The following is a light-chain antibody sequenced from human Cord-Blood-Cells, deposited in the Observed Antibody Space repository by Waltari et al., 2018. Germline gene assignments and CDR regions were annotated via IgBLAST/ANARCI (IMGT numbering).Light chain of an antibody. CDR2: DAS. V-gene: IGKV3-11*01. Sequence: EIVLTQSTATLSLSPGERANLSCRASQSVSSYLAWYQQKPGKAPRLLIYDASTRATGIPARFSGSGSGTDFTLTISSLEPEDFAVYYCQQSSNWPLTFGGGTKVEIK. CDR3: QQSSNWPLT. J-gene: IGKJ4*01. CDR1: QSVSSY.